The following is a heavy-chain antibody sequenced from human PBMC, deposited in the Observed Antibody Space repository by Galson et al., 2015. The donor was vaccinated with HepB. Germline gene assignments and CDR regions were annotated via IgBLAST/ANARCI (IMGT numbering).Heavy chain of an antibody. CDR1: GFTFSSYS. Sequence: LRLSCAASGFTFSSYSMNWVRQAPGKGLEWVSYISSSSSTIYYADSVKGRFTISRDNAKNSLYLRMNSLRDEDTAVYYCARVAYPPHYYYYGMDVWGQGTTVTVSS. V-gene: IGHV3-48*02. J-gene: IGHJ6*02. CDR2: ISSSSSTI. D-gene: IGHD3-16*01. CDR3: ARVAYPPHYYYYGMDV.